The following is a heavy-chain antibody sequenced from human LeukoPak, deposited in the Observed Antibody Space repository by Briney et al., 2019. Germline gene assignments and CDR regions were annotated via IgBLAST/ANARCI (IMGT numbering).Heavy chain of an antibody. CDR3: AKGEGDDILTGYLDY. CDR2: ISGSGGST. J-gene: IGHJ4*02. CDR1: GFTFSSYA. Sequence: GGSLRLSCAASGFTFSSYAMSWVRQAPGKGLEWVSAISGSGGSTYYADSVKGRFTISRDNSKNTLYLQMNSLRAEDTAVYYCAKGEGDDILTGYLDYWGQGTLVTVSS. D-gene: IGHD3-9*01. V-gene: IGHV3-23*01.